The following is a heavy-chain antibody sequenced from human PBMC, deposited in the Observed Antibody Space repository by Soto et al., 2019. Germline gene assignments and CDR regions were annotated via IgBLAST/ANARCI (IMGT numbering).Heavy chain of an antibody. CDR2: ISWNSGSI. V-gene: IGHV3-9*01. CDR3: AKVSGYFGDSSGPKPLYYFDY. CDR1: GFTFDDYA. D-gene: IGHD3-22*01. Sequence: EVQLVESGGGLVQPGRSLRLSCAASGFTFDDYAMHWVRQAPGKGLEWVSGISWNSGSIGYADSVKGRFTISRDNAKNSLYLQMNSLRAEDTALYYCAKVSGYFGDSSGPKPLYYFDYWGQGTLVTVSS. J-gene: IGHJ4*02.